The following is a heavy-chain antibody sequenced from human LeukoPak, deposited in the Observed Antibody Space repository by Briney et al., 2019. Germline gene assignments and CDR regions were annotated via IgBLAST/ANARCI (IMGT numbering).Heavy chain of an antibody. J-gene: IGHJ4*02. CDR1: GFTFSSYS. V-gene: IGHV3-48*01. CDR3: ARETRRGTNFDY. CDR2: ISSSSTI. Sequence: PGGSLRLSCAASGFTFSSYSMNWVRQAPGKGLEWVSSISSSSTIYYADSVKGRFTISRDNAQNSVYLQMNSLRAEDTAVYYCARETRRGTNFDYWGQGTQVTVSS.